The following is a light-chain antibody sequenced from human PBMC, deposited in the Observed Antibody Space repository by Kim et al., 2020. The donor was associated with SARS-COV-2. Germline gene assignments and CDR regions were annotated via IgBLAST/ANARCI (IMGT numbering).Light chain of an antibody. CDR2: GAS. Sequence: EIVLTQSPGPLSLSPGERVTLSCRASQSVTSSYLAWYQQKPGQAPRLLMYGASSRATGIPDRFSGSGSGTDFTLTISRLEPEDFAVYSCQQYGTSPRTFGQGTKVEIK. V-gene: IGKV3-20*01. CDR3: QQYGTSPRT. J-gene: IGKJ1*01. CDR1: QSVTSSY.